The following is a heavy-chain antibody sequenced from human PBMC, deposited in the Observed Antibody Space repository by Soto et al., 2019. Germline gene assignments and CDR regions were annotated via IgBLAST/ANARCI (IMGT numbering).Heavy chain of an antibody. V-gene: IGHV4-39*01. D-gene: IGHD2-15*01. Sequence: SETLSLTCTVSGGSISSSSYYWGWIRQPPGKGLEWIGSIYYSGSTYYNPSLKSRVTISVDTSKNQFSLKLSSVTAADTAVYYCAIYCSGGSCYSYDYFDYWGQGTLVTVSS. J-gene: IGHJ4*02. CDR1: GGSISSSSYY. CDR2: IYYSGST. CDR3: AIYCSGGSCYSYDYFDY.